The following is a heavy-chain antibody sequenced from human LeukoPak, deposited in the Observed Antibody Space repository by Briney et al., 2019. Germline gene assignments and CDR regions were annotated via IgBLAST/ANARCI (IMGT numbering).Heavy chain of an antibody. Sequence: PGGSLRLSCAASGFTVSSNYMSWVRQAPGKGLEWVSVIYSGGSTYYADSVKGRFTISRDNSKNTLYLQMNSLRAEDTAVYYCAREGIAVAGLSYYFDYWGQGTLVTVSS. D-gene: IGHD6-19*01. CDR3: AREGIAVAGLSYYFDY. J-gene: IGHJ4*02. CDR1: GFTVSSNY. CDR2: IYSGGST. V-gene: IGHV3-66*01.